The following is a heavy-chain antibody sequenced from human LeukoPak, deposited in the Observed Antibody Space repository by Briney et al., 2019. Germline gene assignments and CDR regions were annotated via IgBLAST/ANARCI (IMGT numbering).Heavy chain of an antibody. V-gene: IGHV3-11*01. J-gene: IGHJ6*02. CDR1: GFTLSDYY. CDR3: ARDLIPYDSSVGMDV. CDR2: ISSSGSTI. D-gene: IGHD3-22*01. Sequence: GGSLRLSYAASGFTLSDYYMSWIRQAPGKGLEWVSYISSSGSTIYYADSVKGRFTISRDNAKNSLYLQMNSLRAEDTAVYYCARDLIPYDSSVGMDVWGQGTTVTVSS.